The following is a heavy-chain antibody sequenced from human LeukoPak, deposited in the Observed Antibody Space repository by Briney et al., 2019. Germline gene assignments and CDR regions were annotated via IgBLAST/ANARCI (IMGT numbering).Heavy chain of an antibody. J-gene: IGHJ5*02. Sequence: SETLPLTCTVSGGSISSYYWSWIRQPPGKGLEWIGYIYYSGSTNYNPSLKSRVTISVDTSKNQFSLKLSSVTAADTAVYYCARSYDFWSGWFDPWGQGTLVTVSS. D-gene: IGHD3-3*01. CDR2: IYYSGST. CDR3: ARSYDFWSGWFDP. V-gene: IGHV4-59*01. CDR1: GGSISSYY.